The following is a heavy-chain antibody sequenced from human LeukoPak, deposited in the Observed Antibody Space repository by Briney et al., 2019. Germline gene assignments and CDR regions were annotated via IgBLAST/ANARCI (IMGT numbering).Heavy chain of an antibody. V-gene: IGHV1-2*02. CDR1: GYTFAGYY. D-gene: IGHD1-26*01. Sequence: ASVKVSCKASGYTFAGYYMHWVRQAPGQGLEWMGWINPNSGGTNYAQKFQGRVTMTRDTSISTAYMELSRLRSDDTAVYYCARVSVVGARGYFDYWGQGTLVTVSS. J-gene: IGHJ4*02. CDR2: INPNSGGT. CDR3: ARVSVVGARGYFDY.